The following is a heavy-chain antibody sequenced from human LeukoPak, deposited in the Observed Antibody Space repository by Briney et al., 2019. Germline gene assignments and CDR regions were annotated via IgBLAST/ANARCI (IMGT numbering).Heavy chain of an antibody. V-gene: IGHV1-69*02. D-gene: IGHD6-13*01. CDR2: IIPILGIA. CDR3: ARSAYSSSWKSNPFDY. Sequence: SVKVSCKASGGTFSSYTISWVRQAPGQGLEWVGRIIPILGIANYAQKFQGRVTITADKSTSTAYMELSSLRSEDTAVYYCARSAYSSSWKSNPFDYWGQGTLVTVSS. CDR1: GGTFSSYT. J-gene: IGHJ4*02.